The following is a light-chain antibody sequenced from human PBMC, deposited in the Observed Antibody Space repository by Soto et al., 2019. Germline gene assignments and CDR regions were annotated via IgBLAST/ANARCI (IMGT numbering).Light chain of an antibody. CDR3: QQYYSTPLT. CDR1: RSVLYSSNNKNY. V-gene: IGKV4-1*01. Sequence: DMVMTQSPDSLAVSLGERATINCKSSRSVLYSSNNKNYLAWYQQKPGQPPKLLIYWASTRESGVPDRFSGSGSGTDFTLTISSLQAEDVAVYYCQQYYSTPLTFGGGTKVDIK. J-gene: IGKJ4*01. CDR2: WAS.